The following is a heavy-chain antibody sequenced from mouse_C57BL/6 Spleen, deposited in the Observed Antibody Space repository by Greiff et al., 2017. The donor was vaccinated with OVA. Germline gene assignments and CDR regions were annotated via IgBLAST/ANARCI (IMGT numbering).Heavy chain of an antibody. V-gene: IGHV5-17*01. CDR1: GFTFSDYG. Sequence: EVKLVESGGGLVKPGGSLKLSCAASGFTFSDYGMHWVRQAPEKGLEWVAYISSGSSTIYYADTVKGRFTISRDNAKNTLFLQMTSLRSEDTAMYYCARAGSNYGGAMDYWGQGTSDTVSS. D-gene: IGHD2-5*01. CDR3: ARAGSNYGGAMDY. J-gene: IGHJ4*01. CDR2: ISSGSSTI.